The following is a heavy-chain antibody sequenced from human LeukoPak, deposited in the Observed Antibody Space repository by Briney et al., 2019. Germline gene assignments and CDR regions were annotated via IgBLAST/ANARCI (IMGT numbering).Heavy chain of an antibody. V-gene: IGHV3-30*02. CDR1: GFTFSNYG. Sequence: GGSLRLSCATSGFTFSNYGMHWVRQAPGKGLEWVAFMRYDGRNEYYADSVKGRFTISRDNSKNTLYLQMNSLRAEDTAVYYCARAGNIRFDYWGQGTLVTVSS. D-gene: IGHD1/OR15-1a*01. CDR3: ARAGNIRFDY. J-gene: IGHJ4*02. CDR2: MRYDGRNE.